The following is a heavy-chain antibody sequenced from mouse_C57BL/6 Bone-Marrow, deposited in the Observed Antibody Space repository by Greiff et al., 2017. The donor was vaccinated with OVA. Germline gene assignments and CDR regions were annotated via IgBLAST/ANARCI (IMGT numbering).Heavy chain of an antibody. V-gene: IGHV1-5*01. D-gene: IGHD1-1*01. CDR2: IYPGNSDT. CDR3: TRWGYTLVDPDYFDY. Sequence: VQLQQSGTVLARPGASVKLSCKTSGYTFTSYWMHWVKQRPGQGLEWIGAIYPGNSDTSYNQKFKGKATLTAVTSASTAYMELSSLTNEDSAVYTYTRWGYTLVDPDYFDYWGQGTTLTVSS. CDR1: GYTFTSYW. J-gene: IGHJ2*01.